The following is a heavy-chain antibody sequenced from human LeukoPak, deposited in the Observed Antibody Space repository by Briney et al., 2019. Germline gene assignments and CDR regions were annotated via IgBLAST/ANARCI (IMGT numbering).Heavy chain of an antibody. CDR3: ASAYSNSWYGYFQH. CDR1: GGSISSSSYY. CDR2: IYYSGST. Sequence: SETLSLTCTVSGGSISSSSYYWGWIRQPPGKGLEWIGSIYYSGSTYYNPSLKSRVTISVDTSKNQFSLKLSSVTAADTAVYYCASAYSNSWYGYFQHWGQGTLVTVSS. D-gene: IGHD6-13*01. J-gene: IGHJ1*01. V-gene: IGHV4-39*07.